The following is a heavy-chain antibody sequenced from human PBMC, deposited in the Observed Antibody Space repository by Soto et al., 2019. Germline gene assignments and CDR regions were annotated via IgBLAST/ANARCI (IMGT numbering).Heavy chain of an antibody. Sequence: ASVKVSCKASGYSFTNNDVSWVRQATGQGLEWMGWMNPGSGDTGYAQRFQGRVTMTRDISIATAYMELSSLRSDDTAIYYCARMASFGSLNWFDPWGQGTLVTVSS. CDR3: ARMASFGSLNWFDP. J-gene: IGHJ5*02. CDR2: MNPGSGDT. D-gene: IGHD3-10*01. V-gene: IGHV1-8*01. CDR1: GYSFTNND.